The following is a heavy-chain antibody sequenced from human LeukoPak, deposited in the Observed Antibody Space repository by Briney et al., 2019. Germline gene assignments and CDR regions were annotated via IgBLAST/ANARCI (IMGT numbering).Heavy chain of an antibody. CDR2: INHSGST. D-gene: IGHD3-3*02. J-gene: IGHJ4*02. CDR1: GGSFSGYY. V-gene: IGHV4-34*01. CDR3: ARALSILRYFDY. Sequence: PSETLSLTCAVYGGSFSGYYWSWIRQPSGKGLEWIGEINHSGSTNYNPSLKSRVTISVDTSKNQFSLKLSSVTAADTAVYYCARALSILRYFDYWGQGTLVTVSS.